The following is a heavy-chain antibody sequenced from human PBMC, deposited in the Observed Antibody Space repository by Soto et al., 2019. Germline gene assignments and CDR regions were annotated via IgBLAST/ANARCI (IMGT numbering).Heavy chain of an antibody. CDR3: AKLTGV. J-gene: IGHJ6*02. V-gene: IGHV3-30*18. Sequence: QVQLVESGGGVVQPGRSLRLSCAASGFTFSSYGMHWVRQAPGKGLVWVAVISYDGSNKYYADSVKGRFTISRDNSTNTLYLQMNSLRAEDTAVYYCAKLTGVWGQGTTVTVSS. CDR1: GFTFSSYG. CDR2: ISYDGSNK.